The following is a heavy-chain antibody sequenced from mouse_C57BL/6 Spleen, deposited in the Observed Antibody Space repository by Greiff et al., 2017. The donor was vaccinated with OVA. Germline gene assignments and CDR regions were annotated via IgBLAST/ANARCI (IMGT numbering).Heavy chain of an antibody. CDR2: ISYDGSN. CDR1: GYSITSGYY. J-gene: IGHJ4*01. D-gene: IGHD1-1*02. CDR3: AREGLSFYAMDY. V-gene: IGHV3-6*01. Sequence: EVQLQQSGPGLVKPSQSLSLTCSVTGYSITSGYYWNWIRQFPGNKLEWMGYISYDGSNNYNPSLKNRISITRDTSKNQFFLKLNSVTTEDTATYYCAREGLSFYAMDYWGQGTSVTVSS.